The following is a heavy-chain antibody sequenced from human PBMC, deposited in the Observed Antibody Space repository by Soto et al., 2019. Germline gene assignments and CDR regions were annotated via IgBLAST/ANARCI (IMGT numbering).Heavy chain of an antibody. CDR2: IYYNGNT. CDR3: ARHATRSYDY. J-gene: IGHJ4*02. CDR1: RGSISTYY. Sequence: SETLSLTCTVSRGSISTYYWSWFRQPPGKGLECIGYIYYNGNTNYNPSLKSRVTISVDTSKNQFTLNLNSVTAADTAVYYCARHATRSYDYWGQGTLVTVSS. V-gene: IGHV4-59*08.